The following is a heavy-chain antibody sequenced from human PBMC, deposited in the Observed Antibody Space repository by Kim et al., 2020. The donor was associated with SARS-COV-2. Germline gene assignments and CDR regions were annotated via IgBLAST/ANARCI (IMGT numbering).Heavy chain of an antibody. J-gene: IGHJ6*02. CDR1: GFTFSSYW. Sequence: GGSLRLSCAASGFTFSSYWMSWVRQAPGKGLEWVANIKQDGSEKYYVDSVKGRFTISRDNAKNSLYLQMNSLRAEDTAVYYCARGFEVPASIFPFCSYYGMDVWGQGTPVTVSS. D-gene: IGHD2-2*01. V-gene: IGHV3-7*03. CDR3: ARGFEVPASIFPFCSYYGMDV. CDR2: IKQDGSEK.